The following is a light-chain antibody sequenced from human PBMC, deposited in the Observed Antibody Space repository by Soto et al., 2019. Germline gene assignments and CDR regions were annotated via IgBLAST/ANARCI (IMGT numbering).Light chain of an antibody. CDR2: DVS. CDR1: SSDVGGYNY. CDR3: SSYTSSSTLGV. Sequence: QSALTQPASVSGSPGQSITISCTGTSSDVGGYNYVSWYQQHPGKAPKPMIYDVSNRPSGVSNRFSDSKSGNTASLTISGLQAEDEADYYCSSYTSSSTLGVFGGGTKVTVL. V-gene: IGLV2-14*01. J-gene: IGLJ2*01.